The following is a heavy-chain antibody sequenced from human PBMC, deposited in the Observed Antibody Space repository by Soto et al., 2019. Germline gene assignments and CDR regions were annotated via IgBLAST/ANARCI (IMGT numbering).Heavy chain of an antibody. CDR2: IIPIFGTA. V-gene: IGHV1-69*01. CDR1: GGTFSSYA. D-gene: IGHD3-9*01. J-gene: IGHJ5*02. CDR3: ARDGFRNRYFDWLPTRDRFDP. Sequence: QVQLVQSGAEVKKPGSSVKVSCKASGGTFSSYAISWVRQAPGQGLEWMGGIIPIFGTANYAQKFQGRVTITADESTSTAYMELSSLRSEDTAVYYCARDGFRNRYFDWLPTRDRFDPWGQGTLVTVSS.